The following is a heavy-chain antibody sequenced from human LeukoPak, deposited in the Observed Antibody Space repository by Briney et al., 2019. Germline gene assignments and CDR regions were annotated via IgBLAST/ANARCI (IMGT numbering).Heavy chain of an antibody. CDR3: ARGGGYPGNWYDS. V-gene: IGHV1-46*01. CDR2: INPSGGST. D-gene: IGHD5-12*01. CDR1: GYIFTSYF. J-gene: IGHJ5*01. Sequence: ASVKVSCKASGYIFTSYFMHWVRQAPGQGLEWMGLINPSGGSTRYAQKFQGRVTMTRDMSTSTVYMELSSLRSEDTAVYYCARGGGYPGNWYDSWGQGILVTVSA.